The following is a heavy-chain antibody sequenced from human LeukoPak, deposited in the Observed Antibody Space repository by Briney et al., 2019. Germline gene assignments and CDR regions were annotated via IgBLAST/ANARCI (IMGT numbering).Heavy chain of an antibody. CDR1: GGSIGSYY. CDR3: AAGSTTF. CDR2: IYYSGST. D-gene: IGHD2/OR15-2a*01. V-gene: IGHV4-59*01. J-gene: IGHJ4*02. Sequence: SETLSLTCTVAGGSIGSYYWSWIRQPPGKGLEWIGYIYYSGSTNYNPSLKSRVTISVDTSKNQFSLKLSSVTAADTAVYYCAAGSTTFWGQGTLVTVSS.